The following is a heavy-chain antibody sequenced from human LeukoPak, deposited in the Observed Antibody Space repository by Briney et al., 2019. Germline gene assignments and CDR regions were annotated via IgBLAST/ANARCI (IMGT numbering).Heavy chain of an antibody. CDR2: IIPIFGTA. D-gene: IGHD3-22*01. CDR3: ARAYGYDSSGSLDY. J-gene: IGHJ4*02. CDR1: GGTFSSYA. V-gene: IGHV1-69*13. Sequence: GASVKVSCKASGGTFSSYAISWVRQAPGQGLEWMGGIIPIFGTANYAQKFQGRVTITADESTSTAYMELGSLRSEDTAVYYCARAYGYDSSGSLDYWGQGTLVTVSS.